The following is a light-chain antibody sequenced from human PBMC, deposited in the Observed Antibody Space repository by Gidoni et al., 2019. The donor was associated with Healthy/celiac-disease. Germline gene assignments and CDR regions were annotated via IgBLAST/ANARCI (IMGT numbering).Light chain of an antibody. V-gene: IGLV4-69*01. CDR1: SGHSSSA. CDR3: QTWGTGMVV. Sequence: QLVLTQSPSASASLGASVKPTCTLSSGHSSSAIAWHQQQPGKGPRYLMKLNSDGSHSKGDGIPDRFSGSSSGAERYLTISSLQSEDEADYYCQTWGTGMVVFGGGTKLTVL. CDR2: LNSDGSH. J-gene: IGLJ2*01.